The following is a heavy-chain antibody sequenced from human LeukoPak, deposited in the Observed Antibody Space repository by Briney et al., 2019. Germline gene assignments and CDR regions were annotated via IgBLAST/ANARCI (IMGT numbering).Heavy chain of an antibody. CDR1: GFTFSSYS. Sequence: PGGSLRLSCAASGFTFSSYSLNWVRQAPGKGLEWVSSISSSSDYIYYADSVKGRFTISRDNARNTVYLHMNSLRAEDTAVYYCAREGTWSYYYDYWGQGTLVTVSS. J-gene: IGHJ4*02. CDR3: AREGTWSYYYDY. D-gene: IGHD1-26*01. V-gene: IGHV3-21*01. CDR2: ISSSSDYI.